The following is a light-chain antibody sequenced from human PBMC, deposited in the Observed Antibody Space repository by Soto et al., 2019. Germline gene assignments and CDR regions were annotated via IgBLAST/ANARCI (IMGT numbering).Light chain of an antibody. J-gene: IGKJ5*01. CDR1: QGISSY. CDR3: QQLNSYL. CDR2: AAS. Sequence: AIRMTQSPSSLSASTGDRVTITCRASQGISSYLAWYQQKPGKAPKLLIYAASTLQSGVPSRLSGSGSGTDFTLTISSLQPEDFATYYCQQLNSYLFGQGTRLE. V-gene: IGKV1-8*01.